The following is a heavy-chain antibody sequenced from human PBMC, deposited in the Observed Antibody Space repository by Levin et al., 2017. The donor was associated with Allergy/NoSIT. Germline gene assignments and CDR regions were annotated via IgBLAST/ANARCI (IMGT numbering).Heavy chain of an antibody. J-gene: IGHJ4*02. CDR3: AKDQGGRLAGGFWSDYSVFDY. Sequence: GESLKISCAASGFTFSSYGMHWVRQAPGKGLEWVAGVSYDGSIKYYVDSVKGRFTISRDSSKNTLYLQMNSLRAEDTAVYYCAKDQGGRLAGGFWSDYSVFDYWGQGALVTVSS. CDR2: VSYDGSIK. CDR1: GFTFSSYG. D-gene: IGHD3-3*01. V-gene: IGHV3-30*18.